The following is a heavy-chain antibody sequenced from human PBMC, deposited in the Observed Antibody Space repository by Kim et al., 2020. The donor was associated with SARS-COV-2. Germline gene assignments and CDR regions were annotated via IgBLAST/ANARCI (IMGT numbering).Heavy chain of an antibody. CDR2: ISGNNGKT. CDR3: ARVRGLRREEPFDI. V-gene: IGHV1-18*01. CDR1: GYTFTSSG. Sequence: ASVKVSCKASGYTFTSSGISWVRQAPGQGLEWMGWISGNNGKTNYAQKLQGRVTMTTDTSTTTAYMELRGLRSDDTAVYYCARVRGLRREEPFDIWGQGTMVTVSS. J-gene: IGHJ3*02. D-gene: IGHD5-12*01.